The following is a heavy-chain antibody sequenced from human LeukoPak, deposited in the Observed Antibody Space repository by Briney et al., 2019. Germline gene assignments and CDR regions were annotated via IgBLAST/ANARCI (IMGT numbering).Heavy chain of an antibody. Sequence: PGGSLRLSCAASGFTFSSYGIHWVRQAPGKGLEWVAFIRYDGSNKYYADSVRGRFTISRDNSKNTLYLQMNSLRAEDTAVYYCAKDLSGDYSQTWYFDYWGQGTLVTVSS. D-gene: IGHD1-26*01. CDR2: IRYDGSNK. J-gene: IGHJ4*02. CDR3: AKDLSGDYSQTWYFDY. V-gene: IGHV3-30*02. CDR1: GFTFSSYG.